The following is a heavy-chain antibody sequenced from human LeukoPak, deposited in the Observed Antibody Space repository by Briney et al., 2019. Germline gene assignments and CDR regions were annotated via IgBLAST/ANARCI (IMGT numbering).Heavy chain of an antibody. CDR2: INQDGSEK. Sequence: GGSLRLSCVDSGFTFSRFWMSWVRQAPGKGLEWVANINQDGSEKNYVDSVKGRFAISRDNAKKSMYLEMNSLRVEDTAVYYCARDLFYAFGYWGQGTLAPVSS. CDR3: ARDLFYAFGY. V-gene: IGHV3-7*01. D-gene: IGHD2-21*01. CDR1: GFTFSRFW. J-gene: IGHJ4*02.